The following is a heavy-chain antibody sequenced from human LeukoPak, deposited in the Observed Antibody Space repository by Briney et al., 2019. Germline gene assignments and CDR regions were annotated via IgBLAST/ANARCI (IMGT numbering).Heavy chain of an antibody. CDR3: AREVWGPEY. J-gene: IGHJ4*02. Sequence: GDSLRLSCAASGFTFTKYWMTWVRQDPGKGLEWVGNIKQDGSDKNYMDSVKGRFTISRDNTKNSVYLQMSSLRAEDTAVYYCAREVWGPEYWGQGTLVTVSS. D-gene: IGHD1-14*01. CDR2: IKQDGSDK. CDR1: GFTFTKYW. V-gene: IGHV3-7*01.